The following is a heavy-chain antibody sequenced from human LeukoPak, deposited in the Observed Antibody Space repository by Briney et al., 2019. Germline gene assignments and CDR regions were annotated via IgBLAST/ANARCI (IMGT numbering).Heavy chain of an antibody. CDR3: ARVALRLNWFDP. J-gene: IGHJ5*02. Sequence: SETLSLTCTVSGGFISSYYGSWIRQPPGEGLVWIGYIYYRGSTNYNPPLKSRVTISVDTSKNQFSLKLSSVTAADTAVYYCARVALRLNWFDPWGQGTLVTVSS. D-gene: IGHD5/OR15-5a*01. CDR1: GGFISSYY. V-gene: IGHV4-59*01. CDR2: IYYRGST.